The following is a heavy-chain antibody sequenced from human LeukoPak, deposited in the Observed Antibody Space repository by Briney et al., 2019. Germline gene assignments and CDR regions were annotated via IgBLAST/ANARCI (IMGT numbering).Heavy chain of an antibody. Sequence: SGPTLVKPTQTLTLTCTFSGFSLSTSGVGVGWIRQPPGKALEWLALIYWDDDKRYSPSLKSRLTITKDTSKNQVVLTMTNMDPVDTATYYCAHWQVLMVYGANWFDPWGQGTLVTVSS. CDR2: IYWDDDK. CDR1: GFSLSTSGVG. V-gene: IGHV2-5*02. J-gene: IGHJ5*02. D-gene: IGHD2-8*01. CDR3: AHWQVLMVYGANWFDP.